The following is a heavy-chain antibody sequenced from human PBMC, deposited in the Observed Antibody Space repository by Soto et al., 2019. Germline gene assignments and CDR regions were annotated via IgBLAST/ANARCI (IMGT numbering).Heavy chain of an antibody. CDR2: IFHNGGA. V-gene: IGHV4-59*03. Sequence: PSETLPLTCSVSGGPFTSYFWSWIRQPPGKGLEWIGYIFHNGGATYNPSLNSRVSMSIDTSKSQFSLRLNSVSTADTAVYYCAKLSGDYHFSLDYWGQGLLVTLSS. D-gene: IGHD3-3*01. J-gene: IGHJ4*02. CDR1: GGPFTSYF. CDR3: AKLSGDYHFSLDY.